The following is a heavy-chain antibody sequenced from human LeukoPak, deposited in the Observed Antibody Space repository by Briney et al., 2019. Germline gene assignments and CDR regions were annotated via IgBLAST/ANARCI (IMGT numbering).Heavy chain of an antibody. CDR2: IYNDGADK. CDR1: GFIFWNYG. D-gene: IGHD3-16*01. J-gene: IGHJ4*02. V-gene: IGHV3-33*01. CDR3: ARERESVCDY. Sequence: GGSLRLSCGASGFIFWNYGMHWVRQAPGKGLEWVAAIYNDGADKYYVDSVKGRFTISRGNSKSSLSLQMNSLRAEDTAVYYCARERESVCDYWGPGTRVTVSA.